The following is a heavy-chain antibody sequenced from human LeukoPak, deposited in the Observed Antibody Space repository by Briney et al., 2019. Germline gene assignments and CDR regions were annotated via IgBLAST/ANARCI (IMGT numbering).Heavy chain of an antibody. V-gene: IGHV1-2*02. J-gene: IGHJ4*02. D-gene: IGHD1-26*01. CDR1: GYTFTGYY. CDR3: ARPSGSYGGFDY. CDR2: INPNSGGT. Sequence: ASVKVSCKASGYTFTGYYMHWVRQAPGQGLERMGWINPNSGGTNYAQKFQGRVTMTRDTAISTAYMELSSLRSDDTAVYYCARPSGSYGGFDYWGQGTLVTVSS.